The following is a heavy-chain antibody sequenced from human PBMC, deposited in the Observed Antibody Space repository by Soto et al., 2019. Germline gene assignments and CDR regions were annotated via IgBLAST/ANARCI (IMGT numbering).Heavy chain of an antibody. CDR2: IKQEGSEK. CDR1: GLTFSNYW. CDR3: GCGTGWLTDY. D-gene: IGHD6-19*01. Sequence: DVQLVESGGGLVQPGGSLRLSCAASGLTFSNYWMNWFRQAPGKGLEWVANIKQEGSEKYYVDSVKGRFTISRDNAKKSEYLQVNSLSTEDTAVYYFGCGTGWLTDYWGQGTLVTVSS. J-gene: IGHJ4*02. V-gene: IGHV3-7*01.